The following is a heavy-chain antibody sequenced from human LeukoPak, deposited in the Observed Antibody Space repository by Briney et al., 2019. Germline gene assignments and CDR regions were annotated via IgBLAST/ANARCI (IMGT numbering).Heavy chain of an antibody. J-gene: IGHJ6*03. CDR1: GGSISSSSYY. V-gene: IGHV4-39*01. CDR2: IYYSGST. CDR3: ARANRDRGYYYYYMDV. D-gene: IGHD5-24*01. Sequence: SETLSLTCTVSGGSISSSSYYWGWIRQPPGKGLEWIGSIYYSGSTYYNPSLKSRVTISVDTSKNQFSLKLSSVTAADTAVYYCARANRDRGYYYYYMDVWGKGTTVTVSS.